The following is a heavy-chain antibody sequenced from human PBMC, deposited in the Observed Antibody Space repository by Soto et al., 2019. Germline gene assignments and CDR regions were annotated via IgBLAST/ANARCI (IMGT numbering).Heavy chain of an antibody. D-gene: IGHD2-21*02. J-gene: IGHJ6*02. CDR1: GFTFSSYA. CDR2: ISGSGGST. Sequence: GGSLILSCAASGFTFSSYAMSWVRQAPGKGLEWVSAISGSGGSTYYADSVKGRFTISRDNSKNTLYLQMNSLRAEDTAVYYCAKIGGNSFYYGMDVWGQGTTVTVSS. V-gene: IGHV3-23*01. CDR3: AKIGGNSFYYGMDV.